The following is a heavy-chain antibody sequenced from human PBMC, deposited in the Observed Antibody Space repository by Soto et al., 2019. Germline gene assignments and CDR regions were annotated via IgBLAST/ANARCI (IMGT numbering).Heavy chain of an antibody. CDR3: ARGGIFGVLITYYYGMDV. Sequence: GGSLRLSCAASGFTFSSYSMNWVRQAPGKGLEWVSSISSSSSYIYYADSVKGRFTISRDNAKNSLYLQMNSLRAEDTAVYYCARGGIFGVLITYYYGMDVWGQGTTVTVSS. CDR2: ISSSSSYI. J-gene: IGHJ6*02. V-gene: IGHV3-21*01. CDR1: GFTFSSYS. D-gene: IGHD3-3*01.